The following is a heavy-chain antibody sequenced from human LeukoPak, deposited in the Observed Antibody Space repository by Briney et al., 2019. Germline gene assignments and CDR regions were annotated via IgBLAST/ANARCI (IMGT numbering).Heavy chain of an antibody. V-gene: IGHV4-30-2*01. J-gene: IGHJ4*02. CDR2: IYHSGST. CDR1: GGSISSGGYS. CDR3: ARDRVNCSGGSCSRGFDY. D-gene: IGHD2-15*01. Sequence: SGTLSLTCAVSGGSISSGGYSWSWIRQPPGKGLEWIGYIYHSGSTYYNPSLKSRVTISVDRSKNQFSLKLSSVTAADTAVYYCARDRVNCSGGSCSRGFDYWGQGTLVTVSS.